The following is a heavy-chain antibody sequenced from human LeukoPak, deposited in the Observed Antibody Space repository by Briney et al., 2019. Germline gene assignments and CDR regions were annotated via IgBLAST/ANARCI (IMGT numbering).Heavy chain of an antibody. Sequence: ASVKVSCKASGYTFTGYHIHWVRQAPGQGPEWMAWINPNSGGTKYAQKFQGRVTMTRDTSISTAYMEMSRLTSDDTAVYYCVKGRDSSGYYAFDIWGQGTMVTVSS. CDR2: INPNSGGT. CDR3: VKGRDSSGYYAFDI. V-gene: IGHV1-2*02. J-gene: IGHJ3*02. D-gene: IGHD3-22*01. CDR1: GYTFTGYH.